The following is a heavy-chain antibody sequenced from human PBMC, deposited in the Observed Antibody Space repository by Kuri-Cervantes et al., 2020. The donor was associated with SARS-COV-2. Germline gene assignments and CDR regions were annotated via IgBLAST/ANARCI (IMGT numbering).Heavy chain of an antibody. CDR3: ARGLVPAAVPPDTVPRALYGMDV. J-gene: IGHJ6*02. CDR2: INHSGST. D-gene: IGHD2-2*01. CDR1: GGSFSGYY. Sequence: LETLSLTCAVYGGSFSGYYWSWIRQPPGKGQEWIGEINHSGSTNYNPSLKSRVTISVDTSKNQFSLKLSPVTAADTAVYYCARGLVPAAVPPDTVPRALYGMDVWGQGTTVTVSS. V-gene: IGHV4-34*01.